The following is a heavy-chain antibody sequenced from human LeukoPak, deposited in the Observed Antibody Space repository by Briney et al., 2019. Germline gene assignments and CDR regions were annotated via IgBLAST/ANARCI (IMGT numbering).Heavy chain of an antibody. J-gene: IGHJ4*02. Sequence: SVKVSCKASGGTFSSYAISWVRQAPGQGLEWMGGIIPIFGTANYAQKFQGRVTITTDESTSTAYMELSSLRSEDTAVYYCARDRTIFGVVIPPFDYWGQGTLVTVSS. D-gene: IGHD3-3*01. CDR1: GGTFSSYA. CDR3: ARDRTIFGVVIPPFDY. CDR2: IIPIFGTA. V-gene: IGHV1-69*05.